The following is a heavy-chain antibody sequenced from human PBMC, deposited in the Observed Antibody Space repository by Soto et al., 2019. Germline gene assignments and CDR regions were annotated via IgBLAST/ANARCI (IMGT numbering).Heavy chain of an antibody. CDR2: VYWDDDK. D-gene: IGHD1-7*01. V-gene: IGHV2-5*02. Sequence: QITLEESGPTLVKPTETLTLTCTFSGFSISTSGVGLGWIRQPPGKALEWLALVYWDDDKRYNPSLRSRLTTSKDTSGNQVVLTMTNMDPVDTATYSCAHRLIGDTGNWNYGAFDYWGQGTLVTVSS. J-gene: IGHJ4*02. CDR3: AHRLIGDTGNWNYGAFDY. CDR1: GFSISTSGVG.